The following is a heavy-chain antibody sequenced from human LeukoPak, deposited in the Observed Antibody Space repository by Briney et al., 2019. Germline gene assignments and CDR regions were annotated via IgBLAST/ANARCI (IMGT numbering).Heavy chain of an antibody. Sequence: PGGSLRLSCAASGFPFSNYAMHWVRQAPGKGLEWVAVMSYDGSNKYYADSVKGRFTISRDNSKNTLYLQMNSLRGEDTAVYYCARARGTMGRLDWFDSWGQGTLVTVSS. J-gene: IGHJ5*01. CDR1: GFPFSNYA. D-gene: IGHD4/OR15-4a*01. CDR2: MSYDGSNK. CDR3: ARARGTMGRLDWFDS. V-gene: IGHV3-30-3*01.